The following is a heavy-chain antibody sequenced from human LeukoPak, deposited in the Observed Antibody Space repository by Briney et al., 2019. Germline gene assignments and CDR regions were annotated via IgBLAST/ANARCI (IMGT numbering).Heavy chain of an antibody. Sequence: SGPALVKPTQTLTLTCTFSGFSLSTSGMRVSWIRQPPGKALEWLARIDWDDDKYCSTSLKTRLTISKATSKNQVVLTMNNMDPVDTATYYCARINVDTAMVPYFDYWGQGTLVTVSS. CDR2: IDWDDDK. D-gene: IGHD5-18*01. CDR3: ARINVDTAMVPYFDY. V-gene: IGHV2-70*04. CDR1: GFSLSTSGMR. J-gene: IGHJ4*02.